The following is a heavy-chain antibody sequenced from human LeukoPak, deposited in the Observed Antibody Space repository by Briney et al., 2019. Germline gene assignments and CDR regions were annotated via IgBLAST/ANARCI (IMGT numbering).Heavy chain of an antibody. Sequence: ASVTVSCKASGGTFSSYAISWVRQAPGQGLEWMGGIIPIFGTANYAQKFQGRVTITTDESTSTAYMELSSLRSEDTAVYYCARNEYYGSGRYYYYYYMDVWGKGTTVTVSS. V-gene: IGHV1-69*05. CDR2: IIPIFGTA. J-gene: IGHJ6*03. D-gene: IGHD3-10*01. CDR1: GGTFSSYA. CDR3: ARNEYYGSGRYYYYYYMDV.